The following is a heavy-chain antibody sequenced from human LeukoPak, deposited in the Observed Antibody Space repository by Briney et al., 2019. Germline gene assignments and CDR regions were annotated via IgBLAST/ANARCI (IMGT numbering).Heavy chain of an antibody. V-gene: IGHV4-34*01. D-gene: IGHD3-22*01. Sequence: SETLSLTCAVYGGSFSGYYWSWIRQPPGKGLEWIGEINHSGSTNYNPSLKSRVTISVDTSKNQFSLKLSSVTAADTAVYYCARQLYYYYDSSGYYYFDYWGQGTLVTVSS. CDR3: ARQLYYYYDSSGYYYFDY. CDR1: GGSFSGYY. CDR2: INHSGST. J-gene: IGHJ4*02.